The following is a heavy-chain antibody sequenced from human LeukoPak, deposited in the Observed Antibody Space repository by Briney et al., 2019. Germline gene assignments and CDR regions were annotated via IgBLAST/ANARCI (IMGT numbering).Heavy chain of an antibody. V-gene: IGHV3-74*01. Sequence: GGSLRLSCAASGFTFSSYWMHWVRQAPGKGPVWVSRINTDGGSTSYADSVKGRFTISRDNAKNTLYLQMNSLRAEDTAVYYCARVGDYSNYLDAFDIWGQGTMVTVSS. CDR1: GFTFSSYW. J-gene: IGHJ3*02. D-gene: IGHD4-11*01. CDR3: ARVGDYSNYLDAFDI. CDR2: INTDGGST.